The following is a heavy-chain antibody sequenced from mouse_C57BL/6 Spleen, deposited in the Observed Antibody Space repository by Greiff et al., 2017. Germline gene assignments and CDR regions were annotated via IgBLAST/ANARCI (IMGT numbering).Heavy chain of an antibody. D-gene: IGHD2-1*01. CDR1: GYAFSSYW. V-gene: IGHV1-80*01. CDR3: ARGDYGIGDY. Sequence: VQLQESGAELVKPGASVKISCKASGYAFSSYWMNWVKQRPGKGLEWIGQIYPGDGDTNYNGKFKGKATLTADNSSSTAYMQLSSLTSEDSAVYFCARGDYGIGDYWGQGTTLTVSS. CDR2: IYPGDGDT. J-gene: IGHJ2*01.